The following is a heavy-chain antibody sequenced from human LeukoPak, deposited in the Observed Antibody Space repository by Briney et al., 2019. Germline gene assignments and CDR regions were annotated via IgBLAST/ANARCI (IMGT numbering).Heavy chain of an antibody. Sequence: SETLSLTCAVYGGSFSGYYWSWIRQPPGKGLEWIGGINHSGSTNYNPSLKSRVTISVDTSKNQFSLKLSSVTAADTAVYYCARDRYCSSTSCMSGYGMDVWGQGTTVTVSS. J-gene: IGHJ6*02. D-gene: IGHD2-2*01. CDR1: GGSFSGYY. CDR3: ARDRYCSSTSCMSGYGMDV. V-gene: IGHV4-34*01. CDR2: INHSGST.